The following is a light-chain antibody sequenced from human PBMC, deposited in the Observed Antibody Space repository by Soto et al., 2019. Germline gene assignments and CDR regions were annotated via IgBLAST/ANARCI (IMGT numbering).Light chain of an antibody. J-gene: IGKJ2*01. Sequence: EIVMTQSPATLSVYPGERATLSCRASQSVSTNVAWYQQRPGRAPRLLIFDASTRATDIPARFSGSGSGTEFTLTINSLQPEDFAVYYCQQYNKWPPYAFGQGTKV. V-gene: IGKV3-15*01. CDR2: DAS. CDR3: QQYNKWPPYA. CDR1: QSVSTN.